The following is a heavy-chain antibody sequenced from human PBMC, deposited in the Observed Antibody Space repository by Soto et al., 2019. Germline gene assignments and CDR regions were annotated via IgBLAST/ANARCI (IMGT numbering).Heavy chain of an antibody. Sequence: QLVESGGGLVQAGGSLRLSCSASGFTFSRSDLHWVRQAPGKGLEGVGRVRSKMHNYATSFADSVRGRFTISRNDSDKTVSLEMSGLKSEDTALYYCSRHEEGRRMVFYGMDVWGQGTTVTVSS. D-gene: IGHD2-8*01. CDR3: SRHEEGRRMVFYGMDV. V-gene: IGHV3-73*02. CDR1: GFTFSRSD. CDR2: VRSKMHNYAT. J-gene: IGHJ6*02.